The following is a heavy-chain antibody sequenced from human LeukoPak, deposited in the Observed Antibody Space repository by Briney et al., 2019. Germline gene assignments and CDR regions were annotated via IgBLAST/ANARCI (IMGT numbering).Heavy chain of an antibody. J-gene: IGHJ4*02. D-gene: IGHD6-13*01. CDR3: AKIAAAGLHFDY. V-gene: IGHV3-23*01. CDR2: ISGSGGST. Sequence: GGSLRLSCAASGFTFSSYALSWVRQAPGKGLEWVSAISGSGGSTYYADSVKGRFTISRDNSKNTLYLQMNSLRAEDTAVYYRAKIAAAGLHFDYWGQGTLVTVSS. CDR1: GFTFSSYA.